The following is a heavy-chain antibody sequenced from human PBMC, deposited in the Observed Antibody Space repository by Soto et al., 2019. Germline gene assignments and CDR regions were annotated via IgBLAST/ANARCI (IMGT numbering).Heavy chain of an antibody. CDR2: IYYSGST. Sequence: SETLSLTCTVSGGSISGGSYYWSWIRHYPGKGLEWIGYIYYSGSTFYNPSLKSRLSISVDTSKNQFSLKLSSVTAADTAVYYCARAHTGSFDYVWQSYRYTADFDYWGPGTLVTVSS. CDR1: GGSISGGSYY. D-gene: IGHD3-16*02. J-gene: IGHJ4*02. V-gene: IGHV4-31*03. CDR3: ARAHTGSFDYVWQSYRYTADFDY.